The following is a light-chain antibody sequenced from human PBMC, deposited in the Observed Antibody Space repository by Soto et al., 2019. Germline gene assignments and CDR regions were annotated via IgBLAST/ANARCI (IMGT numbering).Light chain of an antibody. V-gene: IGKV1-39*01. CDR3: QPSHSTPHT. Sequence: DIQMTQSPSSLSASVGDRVTITCRASQSITSYLNWNQQKPGKAPNLLIYAASNLQSGVPSRFSGSGVGTDFTLTISSLQREDFETYYCQPSHSTPHTFGGGNQVESK. J-gene: IGKJ4*01. CDR1: QSITSY. CDR2: AAS.